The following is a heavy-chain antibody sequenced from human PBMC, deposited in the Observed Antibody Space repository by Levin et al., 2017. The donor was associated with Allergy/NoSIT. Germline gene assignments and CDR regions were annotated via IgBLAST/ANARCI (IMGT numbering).Heavy chain of an antibody. CDR3: AKDPYDILTGPLDY. J-gene: IGHJ4*02. Sequence: SLKISCAASGFTFDDYAMHWVRQAPGKGLEWVSGISWNSGSIGYADSVKGRFTISRDNAKNSLYLQMNSLRAEDTALYYCAKDPYDILTGPLDYWGQGTLVTVSS. D-gene: IGHD3-9*01. V-gene: IGHV3-9*01. CDR2: ISWNSGSI. CDR1: GFTFDDYA.